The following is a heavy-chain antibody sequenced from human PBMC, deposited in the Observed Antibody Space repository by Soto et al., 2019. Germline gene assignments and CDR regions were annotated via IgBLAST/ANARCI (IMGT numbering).Heavy chain of an antibody. CDR1: GFTFSRYW. V-gene: IGHV3-74*03. Sequence: EVQLVESGGGLVQPGGSLRLSCVVSGFTFSRYWMHWVRQAPGKGLAWISRINSDGSDTAYAGSVKGRFTISRYNAKDMLDLQMNSLRAEDTAVYYCLAGETNSFDFWGQGTLLTVSS. D-gene: IGHD3-10*01. CDR3: LAGETNSFDF. CDR2: INSDGSDT. J-gene: IGHJ4*02.